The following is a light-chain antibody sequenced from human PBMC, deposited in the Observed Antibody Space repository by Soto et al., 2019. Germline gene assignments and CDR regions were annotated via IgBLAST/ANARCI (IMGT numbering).Light chain of an antibody. CDR3: QQRRNWPPLT. J-gene: IGKJ4*01. Sequence: ETVLTQSPATLSLSPGETATLSCRASEYVDIYLAWYQQKPGQAPRLLIYHASNRATGIPARFSGSGSGTDFTLNISSLAPEDSAVYYCQQRRNWPPLTFGGGTRVEIK. CDR2: HAS. V-gene: IGKV3-11*01. CDR1: EYVDIY.